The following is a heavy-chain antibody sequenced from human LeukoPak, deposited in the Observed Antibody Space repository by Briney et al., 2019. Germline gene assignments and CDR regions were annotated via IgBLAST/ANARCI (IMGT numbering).Heavy chain of an antibody. CDR3: ARGRDRGPDSSGIWGLKGTSYMDV. V-gene: IGHV4-4*02. CDR2: IYHSGST. CDR1: GGSISSSNW. Sequence: SGTLSLTCAVSGGSISSSNWWSWVRQPPGKGLEWIGEIYHSGSTNYNPSLKSRVTISVDKSKNQFSLKLSSVTAADTAVYYCARGRDRGPDSSGIWGLKGTSYMDVWAKGTTVTVPS. D-gene: IGHD3-22*01. J-gene: IGHJ6*03.